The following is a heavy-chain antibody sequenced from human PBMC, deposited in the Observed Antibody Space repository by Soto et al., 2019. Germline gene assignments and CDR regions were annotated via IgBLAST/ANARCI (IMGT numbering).Heavy chain of an antibody. J-gene: IGHJ5*02. CDR3: ARRFWQQLSPDWFDP. CDR2: ISSSSSYI. V-gene: IGHV3-21*01. CDR1: GFTFSSYS. D-gene: IGHD6-13*01. Sequence: GGSLRLSCAASGFTFSSYSMNWVRQAPGKGLEWVSSISSSSSYIYYADSVKGRFTISRDNAKNSLYLQMNSLRAEDTAVYYCARRFWQQLSPDWFDPWGQGTLV.